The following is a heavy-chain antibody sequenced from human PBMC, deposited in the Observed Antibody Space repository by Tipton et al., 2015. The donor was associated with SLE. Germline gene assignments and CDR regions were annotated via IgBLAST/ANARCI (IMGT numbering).Heavy chain of an antibody. CDR3: ARVQRLPRSFDL. Sequence: TLSLTCTVSGDSITSSSYYWGWIRQPPGKGLEWIGNIYYSGTTYYSPSLKSRVTISVDTSKSQFSLNLSSVTAADTAVYYCARVQRLPRSFDLWGRGTLVTVSS. J-gene: IGHJ2*01. CDR2: IYYSGTT. D-gene: IGHD1-1*01. V-gene: IGHV4-39*01. CDR1: GDSITSSSYY.